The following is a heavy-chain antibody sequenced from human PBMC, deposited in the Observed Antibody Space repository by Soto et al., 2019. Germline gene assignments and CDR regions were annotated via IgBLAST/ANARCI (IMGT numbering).Heavy chain of an antibody. V-gene: IGHV4-34*01. CDR3: ARDTYTSGWYAEAGYYGMDV. CDR1: GGSFSNYY. D-gene: IGHD6-19*01. CDR2: NNHSGSA. J-gene: IGHJ6*02. Sequence: QVQLQQWGAGLLKPSETLSLTCAVYGGSFSNYYWSWIRQPPGKGLEWIGENNHSGSADYNPSIKSRVTISVDTSKNQFSLKLSSVTAADTAVYYCARDTYTSGWYAEAGYYGMDVWGQGTTVTVSS.